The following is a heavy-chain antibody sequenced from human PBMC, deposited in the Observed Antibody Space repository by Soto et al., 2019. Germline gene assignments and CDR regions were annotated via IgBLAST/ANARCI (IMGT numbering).Heavy chain of an antibody. CDR2: IYKSATT. CDR1: GDAISNLDYF. V-gene: IGHV4-30-4*01. J-gene: IGHJ5*01. Sequence: TSETLSLTCSVSGDAISNLDYFWSWIRQPPGQALEYIGYIYKSATTYYNPSFESRVAISVDTSKSQFSLNVTSVTAADTAVYFCARGRYCLTGRCFPNWFDSWGQGALVTVSS. CDR3: ARGRYCLTGRCFPNWFDS. D-gene: IGHD7-27*01.